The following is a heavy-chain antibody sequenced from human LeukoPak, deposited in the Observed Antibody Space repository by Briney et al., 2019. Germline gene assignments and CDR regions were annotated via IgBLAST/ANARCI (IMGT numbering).Heavy chain of an antibody. CDR2: INQDGSEK. D-gene: IGHD3-10*01. CDR3: ARYYGYSLYY. CDR1: GFTFSNYW. Sequence: GGPLRLSCAASGFTFSNYWMTWVRQAPGKGLEWVANINQDGSEKYSVDSVVGRITISRDNAKNSLYLQINSLTAEDTAIYYCARYYGYSLYYWGQGILVTASS. J-gene: IGHJ4*02. V-gene: IGHV3-7*01.